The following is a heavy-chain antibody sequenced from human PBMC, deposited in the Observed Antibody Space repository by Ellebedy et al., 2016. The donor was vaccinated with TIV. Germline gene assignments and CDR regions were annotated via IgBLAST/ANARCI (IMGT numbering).Heavy chain of an antibody. D-gene: IGHD1-26*01. Sequence: AASVKVSCKASGYTFSNYAIHWVRQAPGQRLEWMGWISAYNGNTNYAQKLQGRVTMTTDTSTSTAYMELRSLRSDDTAVYYCAREGGAYYFDYWGQGTLVTVSS. V-gene: IGHV1-18*01. CDR2: ISAYNGNT. J-gene: IGHJ4*02. CDR3: AREGGAYYFDY. CDR1: GYTFSNYA.